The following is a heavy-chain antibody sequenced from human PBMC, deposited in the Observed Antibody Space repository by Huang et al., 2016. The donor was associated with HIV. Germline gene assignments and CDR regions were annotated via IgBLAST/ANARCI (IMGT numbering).Heavy chain of an antibody. CDR2: ITHSGST. CDR1: GGSFSGYY. V-gene: IGHV4-34*01. CDR3: ARAPHYGSGSYYY. D-gene: IGHD3-10*01. Sequence: QVQLHQWGAGLLKPSETLSLTCAVYGGSFSGYYWSWIRQPPGKGLEWIGEITHSGSTNYNPSRNSRVTISEETSKNQFSLKLSSVTAADTAVYYCARAPHYGSGSYYYWGQGTLVTVSS. J-gene: IGHJ4*02.